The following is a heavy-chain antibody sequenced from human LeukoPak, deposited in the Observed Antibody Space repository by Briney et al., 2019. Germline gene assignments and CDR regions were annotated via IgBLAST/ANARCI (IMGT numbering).Heavy chain of an antibody. CDR1: GGSISSYY. CDR3: ARDKKGASCYDY. J-gene: IGHJ4*02. V-gene: IGHV4-59*01. CDR2: IYYSGST. D-gene: IGHD2-2*01. Sequence: SETLSLTCTVSGGSISSYYWSWLRQPPGKGLEGIGYIYYSGSTNYNPSLKSRVTISVDTSKNQFSLKLSSVTAADTAVYYCARDKKGASCYDYWGQGTLVTVSS.